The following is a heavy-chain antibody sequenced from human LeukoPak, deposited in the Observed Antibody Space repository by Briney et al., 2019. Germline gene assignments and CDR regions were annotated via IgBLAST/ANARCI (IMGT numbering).Heavy chain of an antibody. D-gene: IGHD3-22*01. CDR1: GGSISSGSYY. Sequence: SETLSLTCTVSGGSISSGSYYWSWIRQPAGKGLEWIGRIYTSGSTKYNPSLKSRVTISVDTSKNQFSLKLSSVTAADTAVYYCASYNSSYYWDDALDIWGQGTMVTVSS. J-gene: IGHJ3*02. V-gene: IGHV4-61*02. CDR2: IYTSGST. CDR3: ASYNSSYYWDDALDI.